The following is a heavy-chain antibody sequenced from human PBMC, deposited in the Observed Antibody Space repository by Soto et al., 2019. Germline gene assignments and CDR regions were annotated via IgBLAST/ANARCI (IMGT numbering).Heavy chain of an antibody. J-gene: IGHJ6*02. CDR2: INHSGST. Sequence: SETLSLTCAVYGGSFSGYYWSWIRQPPGKGLEWIGEINHSGSTNYNPSLKSRVTISVDTSKNQFSLKLSSVTAADTAVYYCARVRISGVVWHGMDVWGQGTTVTSP. CDR1: GGSFSGYY. CDR3: ARVRISGVVWHGMDV. V-gene: IGHV4-34*01. D-gene: IGHD3-3*01.